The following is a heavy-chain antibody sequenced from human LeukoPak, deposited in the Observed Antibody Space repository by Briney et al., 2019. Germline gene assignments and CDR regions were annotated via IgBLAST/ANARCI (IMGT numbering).Heavy chain of an antibody. D-gene: IGHD3-9*01. CDR2: IYYSGST. CDR3: ARGLRYFDWSYNWFDP. CDR1: GGSVSSSSYY. V-gene: IGHV4-39*07. Sequence: SETLSLTCTVSGGSVSSSSYYWGWIRQPPGKGLVWIGSIYYSGSTYYNPSLKSRVTISVDTSKNQFSLKLSSVTAADTAVYYCARGLRYFDWSYNWFDPWGQGTLVTVSS. J-gene: IGHJ5*02.